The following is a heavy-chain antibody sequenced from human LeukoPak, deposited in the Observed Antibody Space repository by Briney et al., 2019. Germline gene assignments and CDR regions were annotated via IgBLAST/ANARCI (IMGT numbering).Heavy chain of an antibody. D-gene: IGHD2-15*01. CDR3: AKFSRAADSY. Sequence: GGSLRLSCAASKFTFSSYGMHWVRQTPGKGLEWVANIKQDGSVKQYVDSVKGRFTISRDNAKNSLYLQMDSLRAEDTAVYYCAKFSRAADSYWGQGTLVTVSS. V-gene: IGHV3-7*01. J-gene: IGHJ4*02. CDR1: KFTFSSYG. CDR2: IKQDGSVK.